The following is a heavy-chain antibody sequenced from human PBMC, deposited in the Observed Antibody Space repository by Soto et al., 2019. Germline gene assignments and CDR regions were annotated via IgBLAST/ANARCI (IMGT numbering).Heavy chain of an antibody. V-gene: IGHV3-21*01. J-gene: IGHJ6*02. CDR2: ISSSSSSI. CDR1: GFTFSSYS. CDR3: ARVSRGDYSGSGRYSRSGMDV. D-gene: IGHD3-10*01. Sequence: EVQVVASGGGLVKPGGSLRLSCAASGFTFSSYSMNWVRQAPGTGLEWVSSISSSSSSIYYADSVKCRFTISRDNAKNALYLHRNRLRAEDTAVYYCARVSRGDYSGSGRYSRSGMDVGGQGTTVTVSS.